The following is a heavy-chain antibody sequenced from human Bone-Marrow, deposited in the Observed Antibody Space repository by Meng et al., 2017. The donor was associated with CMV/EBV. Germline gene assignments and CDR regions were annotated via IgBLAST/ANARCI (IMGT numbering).Heavy chain of an antibody. D-gene: IGHD2-2*01. Sequence: SVKVSCKASGGTFSSYAISWVRQAPGQGLEWMGGIIPIFGTANYAQKFPGTVTITTDESTSTAYMELSSLRSEDTAVYNCARDEIVVVPRYYYYGIDVWGQGTTVTVSS. CDR1: GGTFSSYA. V-gene: IGHV1-69*05. CDR3: ARDEIVVVPRYYYYGIDV. CDR2: IIPIFGTA. J-gene: IGHJ6*02.